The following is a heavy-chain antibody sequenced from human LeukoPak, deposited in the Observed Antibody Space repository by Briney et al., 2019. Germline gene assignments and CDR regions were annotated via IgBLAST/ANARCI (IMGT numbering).Heavy chain of an antibody. CDR3: ARERRSGYDSRYFDY. CDR1: GFTVSSNY. D-gene: IGHD5-12*01. V-gene: IGHV3-53*01. J-gene: IGHJ4*02. CDR2: IYSGGST. Sequence: GGPLRLSCAASGFTVSSNYMSWVRQAPGKGLEWVSVIYSGGSTYYADSVKGRFTISRDNSKNTLYLQMDSLRAEDTAVYYCARERRSGYDSRYFDYWGQGTLVTVSS.